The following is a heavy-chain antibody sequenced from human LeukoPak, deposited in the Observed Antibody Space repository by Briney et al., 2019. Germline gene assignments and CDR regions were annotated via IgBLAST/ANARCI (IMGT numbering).Heavy chain of an antibody. J-gene: IGHJ4*02. CDR3: TRGMEVGPTPFDY. D-gene: IGHD1-26*01. CDR1: GFTFSTYY. V-gene: IGHV3-11*06. Sequence: PGGSLRLSCAASGFTFSTYYMNWVRQAPGKGLEWLSYLSSGSGSYTNYADPVKGRFTISRDNARNSLFLQMNSLRAEDTAVYYCTRGMEVGPTPFDYWGQGTLVTVSS. CDR2: LSSGSGSYT.